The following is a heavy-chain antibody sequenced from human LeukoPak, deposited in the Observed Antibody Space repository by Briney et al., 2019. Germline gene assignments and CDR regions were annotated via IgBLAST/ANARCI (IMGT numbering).Heavy chain of an antibody. CDR2: IWNDGSNK. D-gene: IGHD3-3*01. Sequence: GRSLRLSCAASGFTFSSYAMHWVRQAPGKGLEWVAVIWNDGSNKYYADSVKGRFTISRDTSKNTLFLQMNSLRAEDTAVYYCASAPPGYYDFWSGYSPSGYFQHWGQGTLVTVSS. J-gene: IGHJ1*01. CDR1: GFTFSSYA. V-gene: IGHV3-33*08. CDR3: ASAPPGYYDFWSGYSPSGYFQH.